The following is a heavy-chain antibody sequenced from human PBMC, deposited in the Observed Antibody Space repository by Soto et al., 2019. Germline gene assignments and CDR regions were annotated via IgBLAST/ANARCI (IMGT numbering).Heavy chain of an antibody. J-gene: IGHJ4*02. CDR2: ISDDGSNK. D-gene: IGHD3-10*01. CDR1: GFTFSSYA. CDR3: ARTSGSYYYPNKDY. Sequence: ALRLSRAATGFTFSSYAMHWVRQAPGKGLEWVAVISDDGSNKYYADSVKGRFTISRDNSKNTLYLQMNSVRAEDTAVYYCARTSGSYYYPNKDYWGQGTLVTVS. V-gene: IGHV3-30-3*01.